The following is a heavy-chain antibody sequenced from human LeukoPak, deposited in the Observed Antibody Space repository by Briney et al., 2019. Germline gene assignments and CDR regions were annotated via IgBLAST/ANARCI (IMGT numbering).Heavy chain of an antibody. J-gene: IGHJ4*02. CDR3: ARDGSVAVAGSPTDF. Sequence: TGGSLRLSCAASGFTVSSNYMSWVRQAPGKGLEWVSVIYSGGSTYYADSVKGRFTISRDNSKNTVYLQMNSLRAEDTAIYYCARDGSVAVAGSPTDFWGQGTLVTVSS. CDR2: IYSGGST. CDR1: GFTVSSNY. V-gene: IGHV3-53*01. D-gene: IGHD6-19*01.